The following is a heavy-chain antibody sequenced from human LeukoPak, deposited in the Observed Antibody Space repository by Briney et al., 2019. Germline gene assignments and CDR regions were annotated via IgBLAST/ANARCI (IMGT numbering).Heavy chain of an antibody. V-gene: IGHV3-23*01. J-gene: IGHJ6*03. CDR1: GFTFRSYA. D-gene: IGHD4-17*01. Sequence: GGSLRLSCAAPGFTFRSYAMTWVRQAPGKGLEWVSEISNIATINYADSVKGRFTMSRDNSKNTLYLQMNSLRAEAPPVYYCPKNGGPPTENYYMAVWGKGPRSPSR. CDR3: PKNGGPPTENYYMAV. CDR2: ISNIATI.